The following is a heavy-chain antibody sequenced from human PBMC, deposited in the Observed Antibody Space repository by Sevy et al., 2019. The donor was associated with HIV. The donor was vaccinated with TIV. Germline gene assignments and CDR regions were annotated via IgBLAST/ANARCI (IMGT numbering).Heavy chain of an antibody. CDR2: ISYDGSNK. CDR1: GFTFSSYG. Sequence: GGSLRLSCAASGFTFSSYGMHWVRQAPGKGLEWVAVISYDGSNKYYADSVKGRFTISRDNSKNTLYLQMNSLRAEDTAVYYCAKGGYYDSSGYFDYWGQGTLVTVSS. CDR3: AKGGYYDSSGYFDY. J-gene: IGHJ4*02. D-gene: IGHD3-22*01. V-gene: IGHV3-30*18.